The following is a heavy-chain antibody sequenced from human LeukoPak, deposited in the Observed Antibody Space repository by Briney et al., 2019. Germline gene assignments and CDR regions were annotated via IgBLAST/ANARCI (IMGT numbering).Heavy chain of an antibody. CDR2: IYSGGTT. CDR1: GFTVSTNY. Sequence: GGSLRLSCAASGFTVSTNYITWVRQAPGKGLEWVSVIYSGGTTYYADSVKGRFSISRDNSKNTLYLQMNSLRAEDTAVYYCARYDYGRSGFDYWGQGTLVTVSS. D-gene: IGHD5-12*01. CDR3: ARYDYGRSGFDY. J-gene: IGHJ4*02. V-gene: IGHV3-66*01.